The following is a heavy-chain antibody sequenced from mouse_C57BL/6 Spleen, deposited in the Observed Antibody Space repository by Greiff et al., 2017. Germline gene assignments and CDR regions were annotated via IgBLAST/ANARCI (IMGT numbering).Heavy chain of an antibody. J-gene: IGHJ3*01. CDR1: GYSITSGYY. Sequence: ESGPGLVKPSQSLSLTCSVTGYSITSGYYWNWIRQFPGNKLEWMGYISYDGSNNYNPSLKNRISITRDTSKNQFFLKLNSVTTEDTATYYCASPYYGSSYSFWFAYWGQGTLVTVSA. CDR2: ISYDGSN. CDR3: ASPYYGSSYSFWFAY. V-gene: IGHV3-6*01. D-gene: IGHD1-1*01.